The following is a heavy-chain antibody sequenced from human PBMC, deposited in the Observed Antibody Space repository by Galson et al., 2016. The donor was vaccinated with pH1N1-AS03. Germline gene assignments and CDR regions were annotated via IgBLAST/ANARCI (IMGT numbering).Heavy chain of an antibody. CDR1: GYSISSGYY. D-gene: IGHD3-3*01. CDR2: IYHSGST. J-gene: IGHJ4*02. Sequence: SETLSLTCAVSGYSISSGYYWGWIRQPPGKGLEWIGSIYHSGSTYYNPSLISRVTISVDTSKNRFSLKVTSVTAADTAVYYGARVGKYFAFWSGYSDFDYWGQGTLVTVSS. CDR3: ARVGKYFAFWSGYSDFDY. V-gene: IGHV4-38-2*01.